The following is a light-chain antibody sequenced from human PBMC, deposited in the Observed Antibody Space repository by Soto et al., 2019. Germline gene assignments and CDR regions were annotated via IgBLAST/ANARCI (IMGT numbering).Light chain of an antibody. V-gene: IGLV2-8*01. CDR1: RSDVGDYNS. J-gene: IGLJ2*01. CDR3: SSYACRDNFEV. CDR2: EVT. Sequence: QSALTQPPSASGSPGQSVTISCTGTRSDVGDYNSVSWYQQHPGKAPKLLIYEVTKRPSGVPDRFSGSKSANTASLTVSGLQAEDEADYYCSSYACRDNFEVFGGGTKLTVL.